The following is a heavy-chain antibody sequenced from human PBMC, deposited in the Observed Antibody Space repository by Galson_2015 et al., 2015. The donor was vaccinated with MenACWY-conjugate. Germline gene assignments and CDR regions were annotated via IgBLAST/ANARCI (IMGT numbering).Heavy chain of an antibody. V-gene: IGHV5-51*01. Sequence: QSGAEVKKSRESLKISCQGSGYSFTTYWIAWVRQMPGRGLEWVGLISPGDSNTRYSPSFQGQVTVSADKSISTAYLQWSSLKASDTAMYYCARHPPGGRGLDVWGQGTTVTVSS. J-gene: IGHJ6*02. CDR3: ARHPPGGRGLDV. D-gene: IGHD1-26*01. CDR1: GYSFTTYW. CDR2: ISPGDSNT.